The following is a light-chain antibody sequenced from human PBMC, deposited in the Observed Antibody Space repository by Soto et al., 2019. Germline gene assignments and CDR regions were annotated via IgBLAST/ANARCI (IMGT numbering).Light chain of an antibody. CDR3: SSYTSSITDV. CDR1: SSDVGSYNR. J-gene: IGLJ1*01. V-gene: IGLV2-18*02. Sequence: QSVLTQPPSVSGSPGQSVTISCTGTSSDVGSYNRVSWYQQPPGTAPKLMIYDVSNRPSGVPDRFSGSKSGNTASLTISGLQAEDEADYYCSSYTSSITDVFGTGTKLTVL. CDR2: DVS.